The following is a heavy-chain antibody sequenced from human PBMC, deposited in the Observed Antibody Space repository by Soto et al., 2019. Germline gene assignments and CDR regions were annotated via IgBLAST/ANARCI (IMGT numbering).Heavy chain of an antibody. Sequence: VSCKVSGRTLRRYVISWVRPAHGQGLEWMGWFITIFGTANYAQKFQGRVMIIVDEATSTAYIELSSLRSEDTAVYYCAKGGATTRNDYWGQGTLVTVSS. J-gene: IGHJ4*02. V-gene: IGHV1-69*01. CDR2: FITIFGTA. CDR3: AKGGATTRNDY. CDR1: GRTLRRYV. D-gene: IGHD5-12*01.